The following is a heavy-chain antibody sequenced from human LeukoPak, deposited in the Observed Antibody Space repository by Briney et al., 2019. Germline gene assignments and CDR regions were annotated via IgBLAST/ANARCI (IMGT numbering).Heavy chain of an antibody. J-gene: IGHJ6*03. Sequence: KPSETLSLTCAVYGGSFSGYYWSWIRQPPGKGLEWIGEINHSGSTNYNPSLKSRVTISVDTSKNQFSLKLSSVTAADTAVYYCARGSIEIVTTLYFYYYYMDVWGKGTTVTVPS. CDR1: GGSFSGYY. D-gene: IGHD2/OR15-2a*01. CDR3: ARGSIEIVTTLYFYYYYMDV. V-gene: IGHV4-34*01. CDR2: INHSGST.